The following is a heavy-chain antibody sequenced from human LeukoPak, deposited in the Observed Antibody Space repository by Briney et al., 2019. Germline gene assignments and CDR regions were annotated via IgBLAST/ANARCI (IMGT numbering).Heavy chain of an antibody. D-gene: IGHD3-10*01. V-gene: IGHV1-8*01. CDR1: GYTFTSYD. J-gene: IGHJ4*02. CDR3: ARVQYYYGSGSYYEYFDY. CDR2: MNPNSGNT. Sequence: ASVKVSCKASGYTFTSYDINWVRQATGQGLEWMGWMNPNSGNTGYAQKFQGRVTMTRNTSISTAYMELSSLRSEDTAVYYCARVQYYYGSGSYYEYFDYWGQGTLVTVSS.